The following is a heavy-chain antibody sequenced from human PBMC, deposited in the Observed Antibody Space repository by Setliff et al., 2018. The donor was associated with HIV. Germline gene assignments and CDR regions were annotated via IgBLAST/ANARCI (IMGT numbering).Heavy chain of an antibody. CDR3: ARGLISASWTPTY. J-gene: IGHJ4*02. Sequence: PSETLSLTCTVSGDFISDNHWSWNRQPPGKGLEWIGYIQTSGTTNYNPSLKSRVTMSVDMSKNQFSLSLTSVTAADTGVYYCARGLISASWTPTYWGRGTLVTVSS. V-gene: IGHV4-4*08. D-gene: IGHD3-10*01. CDR1: GDFISDNH. CDR2: IQTSGTT.